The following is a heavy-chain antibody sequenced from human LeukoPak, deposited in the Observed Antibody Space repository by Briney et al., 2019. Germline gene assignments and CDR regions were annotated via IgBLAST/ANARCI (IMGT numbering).Heavy chain of an antibody. Sequence: ASVKVSCKASGYTFTGYYMHWVRQAPGQGLEWMGWINPNSGGTNYVQKFQGRVTMTRDTSISTAYMELSRLRSDDTAVYYCASDCGGDCYQPGAPFDIWGQGTMVTVSS. CDR3: ASDCGGDCYQPGAPFDI. CDR2: INPNSGGT. D-gene: IGHD2-21*01. CDR1: GYTFTGYY. V-gene: IGHV1-2*02. J-gene: IGHJ3*02.